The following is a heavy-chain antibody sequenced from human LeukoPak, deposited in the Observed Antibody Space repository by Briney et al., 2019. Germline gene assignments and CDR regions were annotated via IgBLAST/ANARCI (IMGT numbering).Heavy chain of an antibody. Sequence: ASVKVSCKASGYTLASYDINWVRQATGQGLEWMGWMNPNSGNTGYAQKFQGRVTMSRNTSIRTAYMELSSLRSEDTAVYYCARGRVTTNYWGQGTLVTVSS. CDR1: GYTLASYD. CDR3: ARGRVTTNY. V-gene: IGHV1-8*01. D-gene: IGHD4-17*01. CDR2: MNPNSGNT. J-gene: IGHJ4*02.